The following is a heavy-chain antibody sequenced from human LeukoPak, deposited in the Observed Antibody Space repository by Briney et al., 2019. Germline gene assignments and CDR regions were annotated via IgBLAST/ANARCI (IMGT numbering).Heavy chain of an antibody. V-gene: IGHV4-59*01. CDR3: ARVHSSSWHYDY. CDR1: DGSISGYY. Sequence: SETLSLTCTVSDGSISGYYWSWIRQSPGKGLEWIGYIYFTGFTHYNPSLKSRVTISVDTSKNQFSLKLSSVTAADTAVYYCARVHSSSWHYDYWGQGTLVTVSS. CDR2: IYFTGFT. J-gene: IGHJ4*02. D-gene: IGHD6-13*01.